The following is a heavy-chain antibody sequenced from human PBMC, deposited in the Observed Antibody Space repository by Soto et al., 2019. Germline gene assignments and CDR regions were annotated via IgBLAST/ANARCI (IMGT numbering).Heavy chain of an antibody. V-gene: IGHV4-31*03. CDR3: ARGPTDYGDETYFDY. D-gene: IGHD4-17*01. J-gene: IGHJ4*02. CDR2: IYYSGST. CDR1: GGSISSGGYY. Sequence: SETLSLTCTVSGGSISSGGYYWSWIRQHPGKGLEWIGYIYYSGSTYYNPSLKSRVTISVDTSKNQFSLKLSSVTAADTAVYYCARGPTDYGDETYFDYWGQGTLVTVSS.